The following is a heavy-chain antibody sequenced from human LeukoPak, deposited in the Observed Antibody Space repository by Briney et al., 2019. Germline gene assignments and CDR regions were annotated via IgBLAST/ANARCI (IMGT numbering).Heavy chain of an antibody. CDR1: GFTFSSYE. CDR2: ISISGSTI. J-gene: IGHJ4*02. CDR3: ATTKQARRYFDY. D-gene: IGHD1-1*01. V-gene: IGHV3-48*03. Sequence: PGGSLRLSCAASGFTFSSYEMNWVRQAPEKGLEWVSHISISGSTIYYADSVKGRFTISRDNAKNSLYLQMNSLRAEDTAVYYCATTKQARRYFDYWGQGTLVTVSS.